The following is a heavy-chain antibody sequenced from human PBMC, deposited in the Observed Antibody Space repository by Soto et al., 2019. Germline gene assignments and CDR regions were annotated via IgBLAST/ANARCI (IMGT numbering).Heavy chain of an antibody. CDR1: GVSFSGYY. V-gene: IGHV4-34*01. Sequence: QVQLQQSGAGPLRPLETLSLTCGVSGVSFSGYYWAWIRQSPRKGLVWIGDSNDRGSINYNPTLYSSLSTLFDTSKNPYSLNLMSAVAAAAAVDYCAVESHAILSCPAWVWHVALLGRRSAVTVCS. J-gene: IGHJ2*01. CDR3: AVESHAILSCPAWVWHVAL. CDR2: SNDRGSI. D-gene: IGHD3-9*01.